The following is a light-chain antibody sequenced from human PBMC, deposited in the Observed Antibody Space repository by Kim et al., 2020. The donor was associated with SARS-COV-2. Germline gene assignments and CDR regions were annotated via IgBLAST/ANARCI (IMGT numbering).Light chain of an antibody. CDR2: GAS. V-gene: IGKV3-20*01. CDR1: QSVSSSF. J-gene: IGKJ4*01. CDR3: QQYGRSPLT. Sequence: SPGERATLSCRASQSVSSSFLAWYQQRPGQAPRLLIYGASSRATGIPDRYSGSGSGTDFTLTISRLEPEDFAVYYCQQYGRSPLTFGGGTKVEIK.